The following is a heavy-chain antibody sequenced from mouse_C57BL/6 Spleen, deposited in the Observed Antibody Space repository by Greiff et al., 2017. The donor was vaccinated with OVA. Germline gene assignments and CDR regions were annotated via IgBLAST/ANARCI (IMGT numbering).Heavy chain of an antibody. Sequence: EVHLVESGPGLVKPSQSLSLTCSVTGYSITSGYYWNWIRQFPGNKLEWMGYISYDGSTNYKPSLKNRISLTRDTSKNQFFLKLNSVTNEDTATYYCARYYGSSYGYWYFDVWGTGTTVTVSS. D-gene: IGHD1-1*01. CDR2: ISYDGST. CDR3: ARYYGSSYGYWYFDV. V-gene: IGHV3-6*01. J-gene: IGHJ1*03. CDR1: GYSITSGYY.